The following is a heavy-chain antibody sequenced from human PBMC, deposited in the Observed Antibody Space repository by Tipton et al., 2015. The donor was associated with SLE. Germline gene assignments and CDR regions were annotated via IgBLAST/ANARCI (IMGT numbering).Heavy chain of an antibody. CDR1: GGTFSSYA. CDR2: IIPIFGTT. Sequence: QSGAEVKKPGSSVKVSCKASGGTFSSYAISWVRQAPGQGLEWMGGIIPIFGTTNYAQNFQGRVTMTADESTSTAYMELSSLRSEDTAVYYCAREGDSRFHWCFDLWGQGTLVTVSS. D-gene: IGHD3-9*01. J-gene: IGHJ5*02. V-gene: IGHV1-69*01. CDR3: AREGDSRFHWCFDL.